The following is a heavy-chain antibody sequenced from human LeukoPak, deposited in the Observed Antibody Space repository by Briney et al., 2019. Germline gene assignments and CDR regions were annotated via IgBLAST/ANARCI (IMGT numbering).Heavy chain of an antibody. Sequence: SETLSLTCTVSGGSISSGGYYWSWIRQHPGKGLEWIGYIYYSGSTYYNPSLKSRVTISVDTSKNQFSLKLSSVTAADTAVYYCARGARITIVRGVIITDYFDYWGQGTLVTVSS. CDR1: GGSISSGGYY. V-gene: IGHV4-31*03. CDR2: IYYSGST. D-gene: IGHD3-10*01. CDR3: ARGARITIVRGVIITDYFDY. J-gene: IGHJ4*02.